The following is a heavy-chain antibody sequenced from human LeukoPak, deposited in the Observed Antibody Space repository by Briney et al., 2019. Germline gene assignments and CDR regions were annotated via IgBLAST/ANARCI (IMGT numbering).Heavy chain of an antibody. Sequence: PGGSLRLSCAASEFTFSSYSMNWVRQAPGKGLEWVSSISSSSSYIYYADSVKGRFTISRDNAKNSLYLQMNSLRAEDTAVYYCARDPSPKYYGSGSYPVNAFDIWGQGTMVTVSS. CDR1: EFTFSSYS. J-gene: IGHJ3*02. D-gene: IGHD3-10*01. CDR3: ARDPSPKYYGSGSYPVNAFDI. V-gene: IGHV3-21*01. CDR2: ISSSSSYI.